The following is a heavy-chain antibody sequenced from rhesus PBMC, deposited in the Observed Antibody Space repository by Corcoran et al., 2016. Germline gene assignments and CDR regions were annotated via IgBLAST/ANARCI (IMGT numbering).Heavy chain of an antibody. CDR3: ARAYSWNTPPGGYFEF. Sequence: QVQLQESGPGLVKPSETLSLTCAVSGGSISSGYYYWSWIRQPPGKGLECIGYISYIGSTSKNPSLTSRVIISRDTSKNQFALKLSSVTAADTAVYYCARAYSWNTPPGGYFEFWGQGALVTVSS. J-gene: IGHJ1*01. CDR2: ISYIGST. D-gene: IGHD1-20*01. V-gene: IGHV4-122*02. CDR1: GGSISSGYYY.